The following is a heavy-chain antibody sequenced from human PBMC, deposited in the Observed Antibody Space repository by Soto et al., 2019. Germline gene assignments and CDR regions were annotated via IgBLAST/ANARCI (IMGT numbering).Heavy chain of an antibody. V-gene: IGHV1-18*01. D-gene: IGHD3-22*01. Sequence: ASVKVSCKASGYTFTSHGIIWVRQAPGQGLEWMGWISAYNGNTNYAQKFLDRLTMTTDTSTSTAYMELRSLRSDDTAVYYCARDPTDSSGYYYDYWGQGTLVTVSS. CDR3: ARDPTDSSGYYYDY. CDR2: ISAYNGNT. CDR1: GYTFTSHG. J-gene: IGHJ4*02.